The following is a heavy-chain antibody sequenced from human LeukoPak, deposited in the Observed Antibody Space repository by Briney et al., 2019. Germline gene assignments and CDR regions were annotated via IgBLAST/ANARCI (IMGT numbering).Heavy chain of an antibody. CDR1: GGSISSSNW. CDR2: IYHSGST. Sequence: PSGTLSLTCAVSGGSISSSNWWSWVRQPPGKGLEWIGKIYHSGSTNYNPSLKSRVTISVDTSKNQFSLKLSSATAADTAVYYCARGVDTAIYYFDYWGQGTLVTVSS. D-gene: IGHD5-18*01. J-gene: IGHJ4*02. CDR3: ARGVDTAIYYFDY. V-gene: IGHV4-4*02.